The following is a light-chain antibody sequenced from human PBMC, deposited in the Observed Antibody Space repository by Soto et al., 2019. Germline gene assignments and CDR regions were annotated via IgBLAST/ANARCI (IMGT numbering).Light chain of an antibody. CDR1: QGIRND. Sequence: IQLTQSPSSLSASVGDRVTITCRASQGIRNDLGWYQQKPGKALQRLLFASYNLQSGVPSRFSGIGSGPESPLTISSRQPEDFATYYCRQHNSYPRTFGQGTRVEIK. V-gene: IGKV1-17*01. J-gene: IGKJ1*01. CDR3: RQHNSYPRT. CDR2: ASY.